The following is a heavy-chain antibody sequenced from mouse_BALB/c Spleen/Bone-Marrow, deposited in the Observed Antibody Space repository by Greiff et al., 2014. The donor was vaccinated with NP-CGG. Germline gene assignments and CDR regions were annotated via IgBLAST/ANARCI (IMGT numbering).Heavy chain of an antibody. CDR1: GYSFTGYN. CDR2: IDPSYGGT. J-gene: IGHJ3*01. D-gene: IGHD1-2*01. CDR3: ARMDYYGH. Sequence: QLQESGPELEKPGASVKISCKASGYSFTGYNMNWVKQSNGKSLEWIGNIDPSYGGTSYNQKFKGKATLTVDKSSSTAYMQLNSLTSEDSAVYYCARMDYYGHWGQGTLVTVSA. V-gene: IGHV1-39*01.